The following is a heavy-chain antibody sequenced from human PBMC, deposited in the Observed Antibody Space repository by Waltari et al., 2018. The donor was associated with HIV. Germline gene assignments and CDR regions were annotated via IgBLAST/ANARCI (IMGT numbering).Heavy chain of an antibody. CDR3: ARDGDRRDFDY. V-gene: IGHV3-48*01. D-gene: IGHD2-21*02. Sequence: EVQLVESGGGLVQPGGSLRLSCEASGCRFFKYSMHWVRQAPGKGLEWVSYISSGSSARYYADSLKGRFTISRDNAKNSLYLQMYSLRPEDTAVYYCARDGDRRDFDYWGQGTLVTVSS. J-gene: IGHJ4*02. CDR2: ISSGSSAR. CDR1: GCRFFKYS.